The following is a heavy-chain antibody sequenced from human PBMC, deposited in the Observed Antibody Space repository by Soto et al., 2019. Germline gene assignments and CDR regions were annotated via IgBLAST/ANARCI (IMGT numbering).Heavy chain of an antibody. V-gene: IGHV4-31*01. CDR2: IYYSGST. Sequence: QVQLQESGPGLVKPSQTLSLTCTVSGGSISSGGYYWSWIRQHPGKGLEWIGYIYYSGSTYYNTSLKSLGSLSVDTSKNQFSLKLSSVTAADTAVYYCAREISYYDSSGYYYVYFDYWGQGTLVTVSS. D-gene: IGHD3-22*01. CDR3: AREISYYDSSGYYYVYFDY. CDR1: GGSISSGGYY. J-gene: IGHJ4*02.